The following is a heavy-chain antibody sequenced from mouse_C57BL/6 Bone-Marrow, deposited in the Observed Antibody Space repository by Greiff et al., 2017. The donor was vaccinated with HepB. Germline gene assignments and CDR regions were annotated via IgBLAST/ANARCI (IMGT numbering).Heavy chain of an antibody. CDR2: IYPRSGNT. D-gene: IGHD1-1*01. V-gene: IGHV1-81*01. J-gene: IGHJ4*01. CDR3: AIITTVVECY. Sequence: QVQLQQSGAELARPGASVKLSCKASGYTFTSYGISWVKQRTGQGLEWIGEIYPRSGNTYYNEKFKGKAKLTADKSSITAYMDLRSLTSEDSAVYFCAIITTVVECYWGQGTSVTVSS. CDR1: GYTFTSYG.